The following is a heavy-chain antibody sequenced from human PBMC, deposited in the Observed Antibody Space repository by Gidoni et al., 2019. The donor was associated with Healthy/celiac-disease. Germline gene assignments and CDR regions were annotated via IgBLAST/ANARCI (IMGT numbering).Heavy chain of an antibody. CDR3: AKDSNWNDPRPWFDP. D-gene: IGHD1-20*01. J-gene: IGHJ5*02. CDR1: GFTFSSYA. V-gene: IGHV3-23*01. CDR2: ISGSGGST. Sequence: EVQLLESGGGLVQPVGSLRRSCAASGFTFSSYAMSWVRQAPGKGLEGVSAISGSGGSTYYADSLKGRFTTSRDNSKNTLYLQMNSLRAEDTAVYYCAKDSNWNDPRPWFDPWGQGTLVTVSS.